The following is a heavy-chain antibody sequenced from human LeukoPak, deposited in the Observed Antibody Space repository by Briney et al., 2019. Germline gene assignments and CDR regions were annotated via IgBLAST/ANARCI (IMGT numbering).Heavy chain of an antibody. D-gene: IGHD6-19*01. CDR1: GFTFSSYS. CDR3: ATVGSGSGWYGYYFDY. J-gene: IGHJ4*02. CDR2: ISSSSSYI. V-gene: IGHV3-21*01. Sequence: PGGSLRLSCAASGFTFSSYSMNWVRQAPGKGLEWVSSISSSSSYIYYADSVKGRFTISRDNAKNSLYLQMNSLRAEDTAVYYCATVGSGSGWYGYYFDYWGQGTLVTVSS.